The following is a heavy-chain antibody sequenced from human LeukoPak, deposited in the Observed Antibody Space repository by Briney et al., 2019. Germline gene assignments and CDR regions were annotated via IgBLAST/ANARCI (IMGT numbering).Heavy chain of an antibody. CDR3: ARGVGAPGDYYYYYMDV. J-gene: IGHJ6*03. D-gene: IGHD1-26*01. Sequence: PGGSLRLSCAASGFTFSSYSMNWVRQAPGKGLEWVSSISSSSSYIYYADSVKGRFTISRDNAKNSLYLQMNSLRADDTAVYYCARGVGAPGDYYYYYMDVWGKGTTVTVSS. CDR1: GFTFSSYS. V-gene: IGHV3-21*01. CDR2: ISSSSSYI.